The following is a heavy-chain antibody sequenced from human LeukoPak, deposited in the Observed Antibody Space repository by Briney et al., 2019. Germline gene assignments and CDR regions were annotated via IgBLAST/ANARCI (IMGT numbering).Heavy chain of an antibody. CDR2: IIPILGIA. J-gene: IGHJ4*02. CDR1: GYTFTSYA. Sequence: ASVKVSCKASGYTFTSYAISWVRQAPGQGLEWMGRIIPILGIANYAQKFQGRVTITADKSTSTAYMELSSLRSEDTAVYYCARYSDGGSSDYFDYWGQGTLVTVSS. D-gene: IGHD2-15*01. CDR3: ARYSDGGSSDYFDY. V-gene: IGHV1-69*04.